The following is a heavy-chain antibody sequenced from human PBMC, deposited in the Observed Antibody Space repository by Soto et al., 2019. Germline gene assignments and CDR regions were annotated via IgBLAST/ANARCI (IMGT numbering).Heavy chain of an antibody. J-gene: IGHJ6*02. CDR1: GGSISRGGYS. D-gene: IGHD2-21*02. CDR2: MYHSGST. Sequence: SETLSLTCAVSGGSISRGGYSWSWIRQPPGKGLEWIGYMYHSGSTYYNPSLKSRVTISIDRSKNQFSLKLSSVAAADTAVYYCARDLWGYCGTDCYPLDVLGQGTTVT. V-gene: IGHV4-30-2*01. CDR3: ARDLWGYCGTDCYPLDV.